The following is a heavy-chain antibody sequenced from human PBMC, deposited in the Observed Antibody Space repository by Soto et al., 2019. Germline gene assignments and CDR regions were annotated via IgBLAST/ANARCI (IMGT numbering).Heavy chain of an antibody. J-gene: IGHJ6*02. D-gene: IGHD1-1*01. CDR2: IDPSNSYI. Sequence: PXEXLKISCQGSGYXFTTHWITWVRQTPGKGREFIGTIDPSNSYINYSPSFQGNVTISVDRSISTSYLQLSRLEASDNPIYYCARRHSGPKEEYNAYYLYGLAVWGQGTKGTVS. V-gene: IGHV5-10-1*01. CDR1: GYXFTTHW. CDR3: ARRHSGPKEEYNAYYLYGLAV.